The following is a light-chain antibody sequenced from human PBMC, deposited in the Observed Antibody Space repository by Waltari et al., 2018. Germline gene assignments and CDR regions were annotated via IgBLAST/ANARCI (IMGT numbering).Light chain of an antibody. CDR2: EAS. CDR3: QNHERLPAT. V-gene: IGKV3-20*01. Sequence: EIMLTQSPGTLSLSPGARATLSCRASQNIGRYLVWYQQKPGQAPRLLIYEASRRATGIPDRFSGSGSGTDFSLTISRLEPEDFAVYYCQNHERLPATFGQGTKVEIK. J-gene: IGKJ1*01. CDR1: QNIGRY.